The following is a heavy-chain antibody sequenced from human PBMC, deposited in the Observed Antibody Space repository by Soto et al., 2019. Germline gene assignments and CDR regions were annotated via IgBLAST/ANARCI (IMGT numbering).Heavy chain of an antibody. D-gene: IGHD3-22*01. CDR2: IKSKTDGETT. CDR3: VRSGYYRLDY. CDR1: GFTFNNAW. Sequence: GGSLRLSCAASGFTFNNAWMNWVRQAPGKGLEWVGRIKSKTDGETTDYAAPVKGRFTISRDDSKNTLYLQMNSLKTEETAVYYCVRSGYYRLDYWGQGTLVTVSS. J-gene: IGHJ4*02. V-gene: IGHV3-15*07.